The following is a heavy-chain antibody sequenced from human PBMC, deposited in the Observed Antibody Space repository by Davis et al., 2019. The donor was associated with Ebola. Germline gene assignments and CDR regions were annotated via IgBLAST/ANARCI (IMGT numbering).Heavy chain of an antibody. CDR2: IDADSGGT. D-gene: IGHD6-6*01. CDR3: ARDDTSSPSNAFDI. Sequence: ASVKVSCKASGYNFIDFYVHWVRQAPGQGLEWMGWIDADSGGTNYAQKFQGRVTMTRDTSISTVYMELSRVISDDTAVYACARDDTSSPSNAFDIWGQGTMVTVSS. CDR1: GYNFIDFY. V-gene: IGHV1-2*02. J-gene: IGHJ3*02.